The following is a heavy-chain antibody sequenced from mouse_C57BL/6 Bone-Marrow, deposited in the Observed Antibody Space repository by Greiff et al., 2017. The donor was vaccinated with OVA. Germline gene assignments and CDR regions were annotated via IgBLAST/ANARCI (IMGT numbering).Heavy chain of an antibody. V-gene: IGHV1-15*01. D-gene: IGHD2-5*01. CDR2: IDPETGGT. CDR1: GDKVTDYE. J-gene: IGHJ4*01. Sequence: VKLVEYGEERGRRGEAGRRAGKGAGDKVTDYEMHWGKQTPVHGLEWIGAIDPETGGTAYNQKFKGKAILTADKSSSTAYMELRSLTSEDSAVYYCTRGYSNYYAMDYWGQGTSVTVSS. CDR3: TRGYSNYYAMDY.